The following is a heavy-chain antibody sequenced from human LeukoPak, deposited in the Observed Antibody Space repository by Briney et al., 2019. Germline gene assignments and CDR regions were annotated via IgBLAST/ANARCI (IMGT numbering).Heavy chain of an antibody. CDR2: IGTAGDT. D-gene: IGHD3-22*01. J-gene: IGHJ5*02. Sequence: GGSLRLSCAASGFSFSSYDFHWVSQRKGESPEWVSAIGTAGDTYYPGSVKGRFTISRENAKNSLYLQMNILEVGDTAVYYCASATRGGYYDHWGQGTLVSVSS. CDR1: GFSFSSYD. V-gene: IGHV3-13*01. CDR3: ASATRGGYYDH.